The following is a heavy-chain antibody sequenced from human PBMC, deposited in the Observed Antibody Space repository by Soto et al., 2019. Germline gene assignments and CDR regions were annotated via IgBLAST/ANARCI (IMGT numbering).Heavy chain of an antibody. CDR1: GGSFSGYY. CDR2: IYHSGST. V-gene: IGHV4-34*01. CDR3: AGGIAARPLGY. Sequence: PSETLSLTCAVYGGSFSGYYWSWIRQPPGKGLESIGYIYHSGSTYYNPSLKSRVTISVDRSKNQFSLKLSSVTAADTAVYYCAGGIAARPLGYWGQGTLVTVSS. J-gene: IGHJ4*02. D-gene: IGHD6-6*01.